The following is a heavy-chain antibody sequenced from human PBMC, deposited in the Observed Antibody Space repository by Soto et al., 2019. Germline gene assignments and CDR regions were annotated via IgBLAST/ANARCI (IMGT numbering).Heavy chain of an antibody. Sequence: QVQLVQSGAEVKKPGSSVKVSCKASGGTFSSYAISWVRKAPGQGLEWMGGIIPIFGTANYAQKFQGRVTITADESTSTAYMELSSLRSEDTAVYYCATIEVPDYGDYSYYYYYGMDVWGQGTTVTVSS. CDR1: GGTFSSYA. D-gene: IGHD4-17*01. CDR2: IIPIFGTA. CDR3: ATIEVPDYGDYSYYYYYGMDV. V-gene: IGHV1-69*01. J-gene: IGHJ6*02.